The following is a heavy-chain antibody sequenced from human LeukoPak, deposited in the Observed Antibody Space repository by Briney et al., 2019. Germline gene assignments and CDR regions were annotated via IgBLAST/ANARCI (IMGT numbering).Heavy chain of an antibody. CDR2: ISSSSSYI. Sequence: GGSLRLSCAVSGFTFSSYSMNWVRQAPGKGLEWVSSISSSSSYIYYADSVKGRFTISRDNAKNSLYLQMNSLRAEDTAVYYCARDRLGELLDYWGQGTLVTVSS. V-gene: IGHV3-21*01. D-gene: IGHD1-26*01. CDR3: ARDRLGELLDY. CDR1: GFTFSSYS. J-gene: IGHJ4*02.